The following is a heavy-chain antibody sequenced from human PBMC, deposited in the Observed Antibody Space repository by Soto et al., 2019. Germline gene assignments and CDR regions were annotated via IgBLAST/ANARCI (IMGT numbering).Heavy chain of an antibody. Sequence: EVQLVESGGGLVQPGGSLRLSCAASGFTFSTYEMIWVRQAPGKGLEWVSYISSSGTTIYYADSVKGRFSISRDNAKNSLYLQMNSLRTEDTALYYGARVSQAFIEYFQHWGQGTLVTVSS. J-gene: IGHJ1*01. V-gene: IGHV3-48*03. CDR2: ISSSGTTI. CDR1: GFTFSTYE. CDR3: ARVSQAFIEYFQH. D-gene: IGHD3-16*02.